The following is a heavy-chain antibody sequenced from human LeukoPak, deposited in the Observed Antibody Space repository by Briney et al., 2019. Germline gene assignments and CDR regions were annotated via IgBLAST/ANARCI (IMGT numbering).Heavy chain of an antibody. J-gene: IGHJ5*02. CDR1: GFTFSSYA. V-gene: IGHV3-21*01. Sequence: GGSLRLSCAASGFTFSSYAMSWVRQAPGKGLEWVSSISSSSSYIYYADSVKGRFTISRDNAKNSLYLQMNSLRAEDTAVYYCARDPRGPYYYGSGSANWFDPWGQGTLVTVSS. D-gene: IGHD3-10*01. CDR3: ARDPRGPYYYGSGSANWFDP. CDR2: ISSSSSYI.